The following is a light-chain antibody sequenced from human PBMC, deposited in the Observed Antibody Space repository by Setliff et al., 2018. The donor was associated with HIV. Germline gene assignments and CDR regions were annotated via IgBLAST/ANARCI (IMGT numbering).Light chain of an antibody. CDR3: MQSIQPLT. Sequence: DIVMTQTPLSLSVTPGQPASISCKSSQSLLHSDGKTYLYWYLQKPGQSPQLLIYEASNRFSGVPDRFSGSGSATDFTLKISRVEAEDVGVYYCMQSIQPLTFGGGTKVDIK. V-gene: IGKV2D-29*02. J-gene: IGKJ4*01. CDR1: QSLLHSDGKTY. CDR2: EAS.